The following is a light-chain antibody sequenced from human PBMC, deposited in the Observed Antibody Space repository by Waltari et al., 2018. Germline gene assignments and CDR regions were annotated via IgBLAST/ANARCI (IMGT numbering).Light chain of an antibody. V-gene: IGLV1-44*01. Sequence: HSVLTQPPSASATPGQRVTISCSGSSSNIGSNTVNWYQHPPGMAPKLLIYYNNQRPSGVPDRVSGSKSGTSASLAISGLQSEDEADYYCAAWDDGPDGPVFGGGTKLTVL. CDR1: SSNIGSNT. CDR3: AAWDDGPDGPV. J-gene: IGLJ2*01. CDR2: YNN.